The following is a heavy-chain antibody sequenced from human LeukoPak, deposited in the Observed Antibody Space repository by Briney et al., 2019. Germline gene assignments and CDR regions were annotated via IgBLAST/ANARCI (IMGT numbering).Heavy chain of an antibody. D-gene: IGHD3/OR15-3a*01. CDR3: ARGGTWTAGY. J-gene: IGHJ4*02. CDR1: GFIVSSDY. Sequence: GGSLRLSCAASGFIVSSDYMSWVRQAPGKGLEWVSVIYSGGSTYYADSVKGRFTVSRDNSKNTLYLQMNSLRAEDTAVYYCARGGTWTAGYWGQGTLVTVSS. CDR2: IYSGGST. V-gene: IGHV3-66*01.